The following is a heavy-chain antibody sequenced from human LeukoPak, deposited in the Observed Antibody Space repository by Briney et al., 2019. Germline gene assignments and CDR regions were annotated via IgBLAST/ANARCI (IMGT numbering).Heavy chain of an antibody. CDR3: AKERAEVPAAYDRYFQH. V-gene: IGHV3-23*01. Sequence: GGSLRLSPAPSGFSPSVSTVSSGSATPREGRWWVSPISGRGGSTYYADSVKGRFTISRDNSKNTLYLQMNSLRAEDTAVYYCAKERAEVPAAYDRYFQHWGQGTLVTVSS. CDR2: ISGRGGST. CDR1: GFSPSVST. J-gene: IGHJ1*01. D-gene: IGHD2-2*01.